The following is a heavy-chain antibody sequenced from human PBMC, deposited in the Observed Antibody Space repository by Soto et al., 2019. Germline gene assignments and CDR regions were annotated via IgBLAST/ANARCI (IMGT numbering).Heavy chain of an antibody. Sequence: GSLRLSCAASGFTFSSYGMHWVRQAPGKGLEWVAVISYDGSNKYYADSVKGRFTISRDNSKNTLYLQMNSLRAEDTAVYYCAKGRIAAAGARGYYYYGMDVWGQGTTVTVSS. CDR1: GFTFSSYG. CDR3: AKGRIAAAGARGYYYYGMDV. D-gene: IGHD6-13*01. CDR2: ISYDGSNK. J-gene: IGHJ6*02. V-gene: IGHV3-30*18.